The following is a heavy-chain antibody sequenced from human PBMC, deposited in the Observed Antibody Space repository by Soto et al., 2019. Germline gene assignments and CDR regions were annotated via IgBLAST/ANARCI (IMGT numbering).Heavy chain of an antibody. CDR3: ARHSGPYSSSWFDS. J-gene: IGHJ5*01. D-gene: IGHD6-13*01. Sequence: SSETLSLTCSVSGGSISSSNFYWGWIRQPPGKGLDWIGSIYYSGSTSYNPSLKSRVTISVDTSKNQFSLKLNSMTAADTAVYYCARHSGPYSSSWFDSWGQGTLVTVS. CDR1: GGSISSSNFY. CDR2: IYYSGST. V-gene: IGHV4-39*01.